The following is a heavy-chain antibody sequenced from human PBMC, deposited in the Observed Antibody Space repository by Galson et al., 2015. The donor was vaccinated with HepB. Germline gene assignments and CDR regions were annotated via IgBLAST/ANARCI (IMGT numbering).Heavy chain of an antibody. D-gene: IGHD6-19*01. CDR2: IRSKANSYAT. CDR3: ARAIAKLAVAGTLYYYYMDV. J-gene: IGHJ6*03. V-gene: IGHV3-73*01. CDR1: GFTFSGSA. Sequence: SLRLSCAASGFTFSGSAMHWVRQASGKGLEWVGRIRSKANSYATAYAASVKGRFAISRDDSKNTAYLQMNSLRAEDTAVYYCARAIAKLAVAGTLYYYYMDVWGQGTTVTVSS.